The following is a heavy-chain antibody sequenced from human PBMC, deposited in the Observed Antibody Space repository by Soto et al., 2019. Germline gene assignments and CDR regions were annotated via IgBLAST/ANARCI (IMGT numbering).Heavy chain of an antibody. D-gene: IGHD6-19*01. J-gene: IGHJ6*02. V-gene: IGHV3-30-3*01. CDR3: ARGSHGWYVAENGMDV. Sequence: GGSLRLSCAASGFTFSSYAMHWVRQAPGKGLEWVAVISYDGSNKYYADSVKGRFTISRDNSKNTLYLQMNSLRAEDTAVYYCARGSHGWYVAENGMDVWGQGTTVTVSS. CDR1: GFTFSSYA. CDR2: ISYDGSNK.